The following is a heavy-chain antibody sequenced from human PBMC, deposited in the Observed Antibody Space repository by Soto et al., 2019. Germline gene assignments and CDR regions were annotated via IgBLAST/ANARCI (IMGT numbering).Heavy chain of an antibody. D-gene: IGHD3-10*01. CDR3: ASSYGSGYRAFDY. CDR1: GDTFTFYS. Sequence: QVQLVPSGAEVKRPGSSVKVSCKASGDTFTFYSINWVRQAPGPGLEWMGRINPILSMSNYAQRFQGRVTMTADKSTSTAYMELSSLRSEDTAIYYCASSYGSGYRAFDYWGQGALVTVSS. CDR2: INPILSMS. V-gene: IGHV1-69*02. J-gene: IGHJ4*02.